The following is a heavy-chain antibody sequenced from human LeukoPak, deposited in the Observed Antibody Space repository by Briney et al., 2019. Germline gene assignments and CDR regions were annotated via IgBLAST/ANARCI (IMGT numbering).Heavy chain of an antibody. CDR1: GYTFTYYY. CDR2: VDPEDGET. D-gene: IGHD6-13*01. J-gene: IGHJ4*02. V-gene: IGHV1-69-2*01. Sequence: ASVKISCKVSGYTFTYYYMHWVQQAPGKGLEWMGLVDPEDGETIYAEKFQGRVTITADTSTDTAYMELSSLRSEDTAVYYCARVIAAAGTSNDYWGQGTLVTVSS. CDR3: ARVIAAAGTSNDY.